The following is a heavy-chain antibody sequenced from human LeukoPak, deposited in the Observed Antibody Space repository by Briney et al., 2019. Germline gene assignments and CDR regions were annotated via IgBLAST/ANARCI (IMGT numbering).Heavy chain of an antibody. D-gene: IGHD3-22*01. J-gene: IGHJ3*02. CDR3: ARSLYYYDSSGYYLHFSYAFDI. Sequence: PSETLSLTCAVYGGSFSGYYWSWIRQPPGKGLEWIGYIYHSGSTYYNPSLKSRVTISVDRSKNQFSLKLSSVTAADTAVYYCARSLYYYDSSGYYLHFSYAFDIWGQGTMVTVSS. V-gene: IGHV4-34*01. CDR1: GGSFSGYY. CDR2: IYHSGST.